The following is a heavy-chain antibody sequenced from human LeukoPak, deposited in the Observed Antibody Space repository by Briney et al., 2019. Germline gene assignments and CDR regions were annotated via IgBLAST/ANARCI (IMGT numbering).Heavy chain of an antibody. V-gene: IGHV3-48*01. CDR2: IKSDSSTI. D-gene: IGHD4-17*01. Sequence: GGSLRLSCATSGFTFSSFSMNWVRQAPGKGLEWISYIKSDSSTIYYADSVKGRFTISRDKAKNSLYLQMNSLRAEDTAIYRCVSPRRTLTTPASFDIWGQGTMVTVSS. CDR3: VSPRRTLTTPASFDI. J-gene: IGHJ3*02. CDR1: GFTFSSFS.